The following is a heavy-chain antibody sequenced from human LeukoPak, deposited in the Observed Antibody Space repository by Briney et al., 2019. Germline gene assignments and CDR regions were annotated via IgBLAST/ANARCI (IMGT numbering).Heavy chain of an antibody. V-gene: IGHV3-53*01. CDR3: ARRAGAYSHPYDY. Sequence: GGSQRLSCTVSGFTVSSNSMSWVRQAPGKGLEWVSFIYSDNTHYSDSVKGRFTISRDNSKNTLYLQMNSLRAEDTAVYYCARRAGAYSHPYDYWGQGTLVTVSS. CDR1: GFTVSSNS. CDR2: IYSDNT. D-gene: IGHD4/OR15-4a*01. J-gene: IGHJ4*02.